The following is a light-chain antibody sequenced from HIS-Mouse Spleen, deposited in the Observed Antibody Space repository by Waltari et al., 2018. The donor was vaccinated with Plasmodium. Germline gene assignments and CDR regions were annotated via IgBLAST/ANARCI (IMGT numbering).Light chain of an antibody. V-gene: IGKV1-6*01. CDR3: LQDYNYPYT. Sequence: AIQMTQSPSSLSASVGDRVTITCRASQGIRNDLGLYQQKPGKAPKLLISAASSLQSGVPSSFSGSGSGTDFTLTISSLQPEDFATYDCLQDYNYPYTFGQGTKLEIK. CDR1: QGIRND. J-gene: IGKJ2*01. CDR2: AAS.